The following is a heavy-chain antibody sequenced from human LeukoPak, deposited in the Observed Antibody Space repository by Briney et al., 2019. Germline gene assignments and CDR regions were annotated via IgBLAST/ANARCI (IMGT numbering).Heavy chain of an antibody. Sequence: GGSLRLSCTASGFTFSSYTMNWVRQAPGKGLEWVSYITSSSSTIYYADSVKGRFTISRDNAKNSLYLQMNSLRAEDTAVYYCASRAPYGYWGQGTLVTVSS. CDR2: ITSSSSTI. CDR1: GFTFSSYT. CDR3: ASRAPYGY. J-gene: IGHJ4*02. D-gene: IGHD3-10*01. V-gene: IGHV3-48*01.